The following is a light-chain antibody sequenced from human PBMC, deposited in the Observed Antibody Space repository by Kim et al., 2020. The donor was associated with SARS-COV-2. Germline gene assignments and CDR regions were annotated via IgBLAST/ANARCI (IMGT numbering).Light chain of an antibody. CDR3: AAWDDSVYGRM. CDR2: GDS. V-gene: IGLV1-44*01. J-gene: IGLJ3*02. Sequence: ELTQPPSASGTPGQRVTISCSGSTSNIGSYPVSWYQQVPGTAPKLLIYGDSERPSRVPDRFSGSKSGTSASLVISGLQSGDEADYFCAAWDDSVYGRMFGGRTQLTVL. CDR1: TSNIGSYP.